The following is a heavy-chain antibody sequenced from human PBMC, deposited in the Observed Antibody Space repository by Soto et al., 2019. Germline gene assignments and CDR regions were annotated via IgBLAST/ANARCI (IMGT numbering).Heavy chain of an antibody. CDR3: ARSIVVVTALGY. CDR1: GFTFTSSA. Sequence: SVKVSCKASGFTFTSSAVQWVRQARGQRLEWIGWIVAGSGNTNYAQKFQDRVTITRDISTSTAYMELSSLRSEDTAVYYCARSIVVVTALGYWGQGTLVTVSS. CDR2: IVAGSGNT. D-gene: IGHD2-21*02. V-gene: IGHV1-58*01. J-gene: IGHJ4*02.